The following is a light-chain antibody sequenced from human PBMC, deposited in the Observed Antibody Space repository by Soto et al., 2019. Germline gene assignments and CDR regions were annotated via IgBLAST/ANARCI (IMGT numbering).Light chain of an antibody. CDR3: SSYTRSSPPWV. CDR1: SSDVGGYNY. CDR2: DVT. V-gene: IGLV2-14*01. Sequence: QPDLTQPASVSGSPGQSITISCTGTSSDVGGYNYVSWYQQFSGKAPKLLIYDVTNRPSGVSDRFSGSKSGNTASLTISGFRAEDGADYSCSSYTRSSPPWVFGTGTKVT. J-gene: IGLJ1*01.